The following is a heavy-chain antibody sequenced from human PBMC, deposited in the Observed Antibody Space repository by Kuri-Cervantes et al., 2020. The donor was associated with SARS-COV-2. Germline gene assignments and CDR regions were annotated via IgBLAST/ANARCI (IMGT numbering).Heavy chain of an antibody. J-gene: IGHJ5*02. D-gene: IGHD6-13*01. CDR2: ISGDGGST. CDR3: AKDTPGYSSSRWFDP. CDR1: EFTFDDFA. Sequence: GESLKISCAASEFTFDDFAMHWVRQAPGKGLEWVSLISGDGGSTYYADSVNGRFTISRDNSRNSLYLQMNSLRTEDTALYYCAKDTPGYSSSRWFDPWGQGTLVTVSS. V-gene: IGHV3-43*02.